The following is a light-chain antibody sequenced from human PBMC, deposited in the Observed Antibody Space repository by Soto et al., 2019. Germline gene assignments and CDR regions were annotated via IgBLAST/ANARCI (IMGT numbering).Light chain of an antibody. CDR3: QQYNNWPPWT. V-gene: IGKV3-15*01. J-gene: IGKJ1*01. Sequence: ETVMTQSPATLSVSPGERATLSCRASQSVYSSLAWYQQKPGQAPRLLIYGASTRATGIPARFSGSGSRTEFTLTISRLQSEDFAVYYCQQYNNWPPWTFGQGTKVEIK. CDR2: GAS. CDR1: QSVYSS.